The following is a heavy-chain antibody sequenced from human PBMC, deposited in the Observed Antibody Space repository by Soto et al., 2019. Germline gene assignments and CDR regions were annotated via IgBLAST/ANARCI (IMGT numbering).Heavy chain of an antibody. J-gene: IGHJ4*02. V-gene: IGHV4-4*02. CDR3: ARRYYYDSSGYYLGD. CDR1: GSSITSCNW. D-gene: IGHD3-22*01. CDR2: SDHSGST. Sequence: QVQLRESGPRLVKPSGALSLPCAVSGSSITSCNWWTWVRQPPGKGLERIEESDHSGSTNDNPSLKRRVTISVDKSKNQFFLKLTSVTAADTAGYYCARRYYYDSSGYYLGDWGQGTLVTGSS.